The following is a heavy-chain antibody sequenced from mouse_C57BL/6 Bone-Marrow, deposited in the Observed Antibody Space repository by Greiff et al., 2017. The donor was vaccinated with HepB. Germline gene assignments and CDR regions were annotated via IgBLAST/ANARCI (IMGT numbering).Heavy chain of an antibody. CDR1: GFTFSSYT. CDR2: ISGGGGNT. V-gene: IGHV5-9*01. J-gene: IGHJ3*01. CDR3: ARHGNYYGSWFAY. D-gene: IGHD1-1*01. Sequence: VQLKESGGGLVKPGGSLKLSCAASGFTFSSYTMSWVRQTPEKRLEWVATISGGGGNTYYPDSVKGRFTISRDNAKNTLYLQMSSLRSEDTALYYCARHGNYYGSWFAYWGQGTLVTVSA.